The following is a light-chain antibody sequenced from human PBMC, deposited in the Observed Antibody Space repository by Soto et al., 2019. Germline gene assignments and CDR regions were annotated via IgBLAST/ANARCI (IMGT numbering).Light chain of an antibody. J-gene: IGKJ2*01. CDR2: DAS. CDR3: QQRSNWEYT. V-gene: IGKV3-11*01. CDR1: QSVRSY. Sequence: EIVLTQSPATLSLSPGARATLSCRASQSVRSYLAWYQQKPGQAPRLLIYDASNRATGIPARFSGSGSGTDFTLTISSLEPEDFAVYYCQQRSNWEYTFGQGTKLEIK.